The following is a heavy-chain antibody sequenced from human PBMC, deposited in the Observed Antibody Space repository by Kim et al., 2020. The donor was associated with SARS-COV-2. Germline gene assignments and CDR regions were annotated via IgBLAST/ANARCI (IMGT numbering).Heavy chain of an antibody. Sequence: SETLSLTCTVSGGSISSSSYYWGWIRQPPGKGLEWIGSIYYSGSTYYNPSIKSRVTISVDTSKNQFSLKLSSVTAADTAVYYCARTRSSSWYQLTDYSYGMDVWGQGTTVTVSS. V-gene: IGHV4-39*01. J-gene: IGHJ6*02. CDR1: GGSISSSSYY. D-gene: IGHD6-13*01. CDR3: ARTRSSSWYQLTDYSYGMDV. CDR2: IYYSGST.